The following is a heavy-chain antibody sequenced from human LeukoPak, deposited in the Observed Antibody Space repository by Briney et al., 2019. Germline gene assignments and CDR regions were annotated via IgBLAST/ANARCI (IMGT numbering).Heavy chain of an antibody. J-gene: IGHJ6*03. V-gene: IGHV3-21*01. D-gene: IGHD5-12*01. CDR3: AKGGGYEAQYYYYYLDV. CDR2: ISSSSSYI. CDR1: GFTFSSYS. Sequence: KSGGSLRLSCAASGFTFSSYSMNWVRQAPGKGLEWVSSISSSSSYIYYADSVKGRFTISRDNAKNSLYLQMKSLRAEDTAVYYCAKGGGYEAQYYYYYLDVWGKGTTVTISS.